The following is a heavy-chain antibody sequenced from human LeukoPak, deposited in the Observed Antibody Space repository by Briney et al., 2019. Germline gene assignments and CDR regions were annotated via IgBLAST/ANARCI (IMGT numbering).Heavy chain of an antibody. Sequence: SETLSLTCAVYGGSFSGYYWSWIRQPPGKGLEWIGEINHSGSTSYNPSLKSRVTISVDTSKNQFSLKLSPVTAADTAVYYCARGDIAATGTPFDNWGQGTLVTVSS. D-gene: IGHD6-13*01. V-gene: IGHV4-34*01. CDR3: ARGDIAATGTPFDN. CDR1: GGSFSGYY. CDR2: INHSGST. J-gene: IGHJ4*02.